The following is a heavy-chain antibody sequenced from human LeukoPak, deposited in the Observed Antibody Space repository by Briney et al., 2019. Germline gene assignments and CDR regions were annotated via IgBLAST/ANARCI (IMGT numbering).Heavy chain of an antibody. CDR1: VGSLSSGGYS. V-gene: IGHV4-30-2*01. J-gene: IGHJ5*02. Sequence: SQTLSLTCAVSVGSLSSGGYSWGWIRQPPGKGLGWIGYIYHSGSTYYNPSLKSRVTISVDRSKNQFSLKLSSVTAADTAVYYCARDRGGYNSWFDPWGQGTLVTVSS. D-gene: IGHD5-24*01. CDR2: IYHSGST. CDR3: ARDRGGYNSWFDP.